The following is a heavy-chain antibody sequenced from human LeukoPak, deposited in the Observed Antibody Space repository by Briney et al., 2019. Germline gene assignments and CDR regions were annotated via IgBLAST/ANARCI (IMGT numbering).Heavy chain of an antibody. CDR2: IIPVFGTA. Sequence: SVKVSCKASGYTFTSYYMHWVRQAPGQGLEWLGGIIPVFGTANYAQKFQGRVTITADESTSTAYMELSSLRSEDTAVYYCARAVYYYDSSGFDYWGQGTLVTVSS. J-gene: IGHJ4*02. D-gene: IGHD3-22*01. V-gene: IGHV1-69*13. CDR1: GYTFTSYY. CDR3: ARAVYYYDSSGFDY.